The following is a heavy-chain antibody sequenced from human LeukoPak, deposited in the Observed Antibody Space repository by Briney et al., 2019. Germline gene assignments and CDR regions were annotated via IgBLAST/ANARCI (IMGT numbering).Heavy chain of an antibody. Sequence: GGSLRLSCAASGFTFSSYAMHWVRQAPGKGLEWVAVISYDGSNKYYADSVKGRSTISRDNSKNTLYLQMNSLRAEDTAVYYCARDLRRYFDWSPDYYYYGMDVWGQGTTVTVSS. J-gene: IGHJ6*02. V-gene: IGHV3-30-3*01. CDR1: GFTFSSYA. CDR3: ARDLRRYFDWSPDYYYYGMDV. D-gene: IGHD3-9*01. CDR2: ISYDGSNK.